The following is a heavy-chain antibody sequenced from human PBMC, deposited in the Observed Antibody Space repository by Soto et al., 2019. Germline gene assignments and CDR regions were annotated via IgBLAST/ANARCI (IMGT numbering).Heavy chain of an antibody. CDR1: GFTFDSYA. CDR3: AKNRGLQYYFDY. V-gene: IGHV3-23*01. CDR2: ISGSGDYT. J-gene: IGHJ4*02. Sequence: GGSLRLSCAASGFTFDSYAMNWVRQAPGKGLEWVSTISGSGDYTYYTDSVKGRFTISRDNSKNMMYLQMNSLRAEDTPIYYCAKNRGLQYYFDYWGQGALVTVSS.